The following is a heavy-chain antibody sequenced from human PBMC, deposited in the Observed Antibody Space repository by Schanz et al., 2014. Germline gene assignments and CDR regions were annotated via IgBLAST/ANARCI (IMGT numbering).Heavy chain of an antibody. CDR1: GFSFGTYA. CDR3: ARGGCGEVSYFDY. J-gene: IGHJ4*02. CDR2: ISGTGGDDT. Sequence: EVQLLESGGGLVQPGGSLRLSCAASGFSFGTYAMSWVRQAPGKGLLWVSSISGTGGDDTYYADSVKGRFTISRDNSKNTLYLQMNSLRPEDTAVYYCARGGCGEVSYFDYWGQGTLVTVSS. V-gene: IGHV3-23*01. D-gene: IGHD3-10*01.